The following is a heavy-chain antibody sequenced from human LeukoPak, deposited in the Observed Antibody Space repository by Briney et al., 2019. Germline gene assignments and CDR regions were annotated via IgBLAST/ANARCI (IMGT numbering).Heavy chain of an antibody. CDR1: GNYW. CDR2: IGWDGTNI. V-gene: IGHV3-43*01. CDR3: TKDMEWGMDV. D-gene: IGHD3-3*01. J-gene: IGHJ6*02. Sequence: GGSLRLSCAASGNYWMHWVRQVPGQGPEWVSLIGWDGTNIDYADSVKGRFTISRDNSKNFVYLQMHSLRTEDTALYYCTKDMEWGMDVWGQGTTVIVSS.